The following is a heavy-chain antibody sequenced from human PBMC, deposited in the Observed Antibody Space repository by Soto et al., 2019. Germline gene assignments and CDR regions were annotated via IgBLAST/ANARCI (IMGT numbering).Heavy chain of an antibody. V-gene: IGHV3-21*01. CDR2: ISSSSST. Sequence: RVFCAVSGFTFSSYGMNWVLQAPGKGLEWVSSISSSSSTNYADSVKGRFTISRDNAKNTLYLQMNSLRAEDTAVYYCASSSTTRYYYYYYMDVWGKGTTVTVSS. CDR1: GFTFSSYG. CDR3: ASSSTTRYYYYYYMDV. J-gene: IGHJ6*03.